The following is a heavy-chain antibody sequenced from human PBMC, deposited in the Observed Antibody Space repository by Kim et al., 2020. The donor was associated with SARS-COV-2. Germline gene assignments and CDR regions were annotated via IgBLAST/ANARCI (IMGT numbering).Heavy chain of an antibody. Sequence: SETLSLTCTVSGGSISSGGYYWSWIRQHPGKGLEWIGYIYYSGSTYSNPSLKSRVTISVDTSKNQFSLKLSSVTAADTAVYYCARNAGYYYGSGSFGYWGQGTLVTVSS. CDR2: IYYSGST. D-gene: IGHD3-10*01. CDR3: ARNAGYYYGSGSFGY. J-gene: IGHJ4*02. CDR1: GGSISSGGYY. V-gene: IGHV4-31*03.